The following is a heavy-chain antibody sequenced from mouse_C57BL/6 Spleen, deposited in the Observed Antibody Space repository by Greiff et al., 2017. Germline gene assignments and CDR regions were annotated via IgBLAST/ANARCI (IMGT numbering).Heavy chain of an antibody. CDR2: INPYNGGT. CDR1: GYTFTDYY. CDR3: ARSPYSNYVAY. J-gene: IGHJ3*01. Sequence: EVKLQESGPVLVKPGASVKMSCKASGYTFTDYYMNWVKQSHGKSLEWIGVINPYNGGTSYNQKFKGKATLTVDKSSSTAYMELNSLTSEDSAVYYCARSPYSNYVAYWGQGTLVTVSA. D-gene: IGHD2-5*01. V-gene: IGHV1-19*01.